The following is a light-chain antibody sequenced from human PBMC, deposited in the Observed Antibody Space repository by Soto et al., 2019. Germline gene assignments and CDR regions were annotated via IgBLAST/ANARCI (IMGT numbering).Light chain of an antibody. CDR3: QKYSSVIT. CDR1: QGISNF. J-gene: IGKJ5*01. Sequence: DIQMTQSPSSLSASVGDRVTITCRASQGISNFLAWYQQKPGKVPKLLLSAASTLQSGVPSRFSGSGSATDFTLTITSLQPEDVATYYCQKYSSVITSGQGTRLEIK. V-gene: IGKV1-27*01. CDR2: AAS.